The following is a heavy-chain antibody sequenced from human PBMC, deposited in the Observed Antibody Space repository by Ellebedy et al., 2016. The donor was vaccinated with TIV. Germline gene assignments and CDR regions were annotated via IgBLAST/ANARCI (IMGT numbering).Heavy chain of an antibody. Sequence: GGSLRLXCAASGFTFSSYAMHWVRQAPGKGLEWVAVISYDGSNKYYADSVKGRFTISRDNSKNTLYLQMNSLRAEDTAVYYCARTDPGYSYEPYYYYYYMDVWGKGTTVTVSS. CDR2: ISYDGSNK. CDR3: ARTDPGYSYEPYYYYYYMDV. J-gene: IGHJ6*03. V-gene: IGHV3-30-3*01. D-gene: IGHD5-18*01. CDR1: GFTFSSYA.